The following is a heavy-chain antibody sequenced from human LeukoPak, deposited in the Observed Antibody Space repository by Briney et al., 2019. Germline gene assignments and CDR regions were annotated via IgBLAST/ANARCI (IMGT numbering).Heavy chain of an antibody. V-gene: IGHV3-72*01. CDR1: GFTFSDYI. Sequence: PGGSLRLSCAASGFTFSDYILDWVRQAPGKGLEWVGRIRRKRNGYTTEYAASVKVRFTISRDDSKKSLYLHMSSLKTEDTAVYHCSRDGTQIDNSGFDVWGQGTMVTVSS. CDR3: SRDGTQIDNSGFDV. D-gene: IGHD3-22*01. J-gene: IGHJ3*01. CDR2: IRRKRNGYTT.